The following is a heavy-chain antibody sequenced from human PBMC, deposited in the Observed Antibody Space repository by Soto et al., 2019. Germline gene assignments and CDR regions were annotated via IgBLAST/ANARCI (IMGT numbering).Heavy chain of an antibody. CDR1: GFTFSSYS. CDR2: ISSSSSYI. CDR3: ARDISPPDSTGNWFDP. J-gene: IGHJ5*02. D-gene: IGHD3-3*01. Sequence: GGSLRLSCAASGFTFSSYSMNWVRQAPGKGLEWVSSISSSSSYIYYADSVKGRFTISRDNAKNSLYLQMNSLRAEDTAVYYCARDISPPDSTGNWFDPWGQGTLVTVSS. V-gene: IGHV3-21*01.